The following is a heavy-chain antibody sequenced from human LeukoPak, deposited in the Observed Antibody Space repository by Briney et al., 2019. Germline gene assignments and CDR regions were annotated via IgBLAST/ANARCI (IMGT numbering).Heavy chain of an antibody. CDR3: ARDFHP. CDR1: GYSISSGYY. Sequence: SETLSLTCAVSGYSISSGYYWGWIRQPPGKGLEWIGSIYHSGSTYYNPSLKSRVTISVDTSKNQFSLKLSSVTAADTAVYYCARDFHPWGQGTLVTVSA. CDR2: IYHSGST. V-gene: IGHV4-38-2*02. J-gene: IGHJ5*02.